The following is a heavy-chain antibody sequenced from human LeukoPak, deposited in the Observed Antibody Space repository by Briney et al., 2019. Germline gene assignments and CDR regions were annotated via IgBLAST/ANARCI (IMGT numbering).Heavy chain of an antibody. CDR1: GFTFIGYA. CDR2: ISGSGGST. V-gene: IGHV3-23*01. J-gene: IGHJ5*02. CDR3: AKDRFSGSYANWFDP. D-gene: IGHD1-26*01. Sequence: GGSLRLSCAASGFTFIGYAMSWVRQAPGKGLEWVSAISGSGGSTYYADSVKGRFTISRDNSKNTLYLQMNSLRAEDTAVYYCAKDRFSGSYANWFDPWGQGTLVTVSS.